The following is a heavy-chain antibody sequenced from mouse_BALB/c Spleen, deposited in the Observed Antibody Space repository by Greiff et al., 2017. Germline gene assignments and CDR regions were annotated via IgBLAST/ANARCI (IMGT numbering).Heavy chain of an antibody. CDR1: GFTFSSYT. Sequence: EVMLVESGGGLVQPGGSLKLSCAASGFTFSSYTMSWVRQTPEKRLEWVAYISNGGGSTYYPDTVKGRFTISRDNAKNTLYLQMSSLKSEDTAMYYCARHGDYEWYYAMDYWGQGTSVTVSS. CDR3: ARHGDYEWYYAMDY. J-gene: IGHJ4*01. V-gene: IGHV5-12-2*01. CDR2: ISNGGGST. D-gene: IGHD2-4*01.